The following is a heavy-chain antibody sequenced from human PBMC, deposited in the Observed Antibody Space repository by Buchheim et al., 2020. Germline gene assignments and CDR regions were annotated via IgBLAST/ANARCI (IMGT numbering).Heavy chain of an antibody. J-gene: IGHJ6*02. CDR3: ARATGSSYFNAMDV. V-gene: IGHV4-61*02. Sequence: QVQLQESGPGLVKPSQTLSLTCTVSGDSISTSSSYWSWIRQPAGQGLEWIGCIYSNGNTNYNPSLKSRVTISLDTSKNQFSLKLSSVTAADTAIYYCARATGSSYFNAMDVWGQGTT. D-gene: IGHD4-17*01. CDR1: GDSISTSSSY. CDR2: IYSNGNT.